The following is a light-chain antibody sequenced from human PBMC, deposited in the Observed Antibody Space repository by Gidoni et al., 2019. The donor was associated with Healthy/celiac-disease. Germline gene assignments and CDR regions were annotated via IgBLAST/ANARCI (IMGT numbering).Light chain of an antibody. J-gene: IGKJ1*01. V-gene: IGKV1-9*01. CDR2: YTS. Sequence: IQSTQSPSFLSASVGDRVTITCRASQGISSDLAWYQQKPGKAPRLLIYYTSTLQTGIPSSFSGSGSGTDFTLTISSLQPEDFATYYCQQYKAYPWTFGQGTKVEFK. CDR3: QQYKAYPWT. CDR1: QGISSD.